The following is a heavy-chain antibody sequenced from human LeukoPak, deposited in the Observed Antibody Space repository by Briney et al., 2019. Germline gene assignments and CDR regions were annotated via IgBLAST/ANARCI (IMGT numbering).Heavy chain of an antibody. V-gene: IGHV4-61*02. D-gene: IGHD3-10*01. CDR3: ARVRRGSKGPKEDYMDV. CDR1: GGSISSCSYY. Sequence: SETLSLTCTVSGGSISSCSYYWSWIRQPAGKRLEWIGRICTSGSTNYNPSLTSRVTISVDTSKNQFSLKLSSVTAADTAVYYCARVRRGSKGPKEDYMDVWGKGTTVTVSS. CDR2: ICTSGST. J-gene: IGHJ6*03.